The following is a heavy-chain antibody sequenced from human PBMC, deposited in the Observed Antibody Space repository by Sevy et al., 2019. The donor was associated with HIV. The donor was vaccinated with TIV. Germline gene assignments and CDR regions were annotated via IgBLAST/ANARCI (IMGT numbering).Heavy chain of an antibody. V-gene: IGHV3-74*01. CDR3: ARDRQQLVSWDWFDP. CDR2: INGDGSST. D-gene: IGHD6-13*01. Sequence: GGSLRLSCAASGFTFSSYWMHWVRQAPGKGLVWVSRINGDGSSTSYADSVKGRFTISRDNAKNTLYLQMNSLRAEDTAVYYCARDRQQLVSWDWFDPWGQGALVTVSS. CDR1: GFTFSSYW. J-gene: IGHJ5*02.